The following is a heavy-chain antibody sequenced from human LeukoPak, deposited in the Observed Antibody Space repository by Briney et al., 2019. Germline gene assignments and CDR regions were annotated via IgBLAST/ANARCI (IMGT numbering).Heavy chain of an antibody. D-gene: IGHD3-10*01. CDR2: INHSGST. Sequence: SETLSLTCAVYGGSFSGYYWSWIRQPPGKGQEWIGEINHSGSTNYNPSLKSRVTISVDTSKNQFSLKLSSVTAADTAVYYCASWYYYGSGSYSANFDYWGQGTLVTVSS. CDR3: ASWYYYGSGSYSANFDY. CDR1: GGSFSGYY. V-gene: IGHV4-34*01. J-gene: IGHJ4*02.